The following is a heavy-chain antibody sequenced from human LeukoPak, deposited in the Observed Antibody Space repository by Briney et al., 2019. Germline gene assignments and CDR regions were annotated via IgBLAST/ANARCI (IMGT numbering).Heavy chain of an antibody. V-gene: IGHV3-9*01. J-gene: IGHJ4*02. Sequence: PGGSLRLSCAASGFTFDDYAVHWVRQAPGKGLEWVSGTSWNSGSIGYADSVKGRFTISRDNAKNSLYLQMSSLRAEDTALYYCAKDRGIARTEYYFDYWGQGTLVTVSS. CDR1: GFTFDDYA. D-gene: IGHD6-13*01. CDR2: TSWNSGSI. CDR3: AKDRGIARTEYYFDY.